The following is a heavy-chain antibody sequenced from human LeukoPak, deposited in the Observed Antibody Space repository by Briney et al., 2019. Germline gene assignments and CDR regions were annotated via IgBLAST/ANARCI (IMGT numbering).Heavy chain of an antibody. V-gene: IGHV1-69*13. CDR1: GGTFSSYA. Sequence: SVKVSCKASGGTFSSYAISWVRQAPGQGLEWMGGIIPIFGTANYAQKFQGRVTITADESTSTAYMELSSLRSEDTAVHYCARGSPGYSSWFDPWGQGTLVTVSS. CDR3: ARGSPGYSSWFDP. J-gene: IGHJ5*02. CDR2: IIPIFGTA. D-gene: IGHD6-13*01.